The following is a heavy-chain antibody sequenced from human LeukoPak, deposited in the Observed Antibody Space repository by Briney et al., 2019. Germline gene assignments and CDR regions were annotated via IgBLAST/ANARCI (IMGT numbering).Heavy chain of an antibody. Sequence: SETLSLTCTVSGGSISSYYWSWIRQPAGKGLEWIGRIYTSGSTNYNPSLKSRVTMSGDTSKNQFSLKLSSVTAADTAVYYCAREPTPGIAARRFDPRGQGTLVTVSS. CDR1: GGSISSYY. CDR2: IYTSGST. V-gene: IGHV4-4*07. D-gene: IGHD6-13*01. CDR3: AREPTPGIAARRFDP. J-gene: IGHJ5*02.